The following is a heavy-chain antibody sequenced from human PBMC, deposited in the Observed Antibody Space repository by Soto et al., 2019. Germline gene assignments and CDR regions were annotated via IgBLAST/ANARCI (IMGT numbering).Heavy chain of an antibody. CDR1: GGSIRSYY. V-gene: IGHV4-59*01. D-gene: IGHD3-10*01. CDR2: IYYSGST. J-gene: IGHJ5*02. Sequence: SETLSLTCTVSGGSIRSYYLSWIRQPPGKGLEWIGYIYYSGSTNYNPSLKSRVTISVDTSKNQFSLKLSSVTAADTAVYYCARGWFGEDLNWFDPWGQGTLVTVS. CDR3: ARGWFGEDLNWFDP.